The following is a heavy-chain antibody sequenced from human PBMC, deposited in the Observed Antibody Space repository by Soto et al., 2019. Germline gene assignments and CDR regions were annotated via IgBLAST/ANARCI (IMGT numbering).Heavy chain of an antibody. J-gene: IGHJ4*02. CDR1: GFTFSNAW. Sequence: GGSLRLSCAASGFTFSNAWMSWVRQAPGKGLEWVGRIKSKTDGGTTDYAAPVKGRFTISRDDSKNTLYLQMNSLKTEDTAVYYCTTDHRIAAAGTGYWGQGTLVTVSS. V-gene: IGHV3-15*01. CDR2: IKSKTDGGTT. D-gene: IGHD6-13*01. CDR3: TTDHRIAAAGTGY.